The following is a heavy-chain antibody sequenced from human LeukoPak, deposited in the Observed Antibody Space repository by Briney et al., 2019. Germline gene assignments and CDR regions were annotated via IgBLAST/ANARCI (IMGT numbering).Heavy chain of an antibody. Sequence: GESLQISCKGSGYSFTSYWIGWVRQMPGKGLEWMGIIYPGDSDTRYSPSFQGQVTISADKSISTAYMQWSSLKASDTAMYYCARALVRGIIRVPYSFDFWGQGTLVTVSS. D-gene: IGHD3-10*01. V-gene: IGHV5-51*01. CDR2: IYPGDSDT. CDR3: ARALVRGIIRVPYSFDF. CDR1: GYSFTSYW. J-gene: IGHJ4*02.